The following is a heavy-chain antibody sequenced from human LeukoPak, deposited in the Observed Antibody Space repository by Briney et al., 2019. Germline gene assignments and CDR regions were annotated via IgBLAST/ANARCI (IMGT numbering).Heavy chain of an antibody. Sequence: GGSLRLSCAASGFTFSSYAMSWVRQAPGKGLEWVSAISGSGGSTYYADSVKGRFTISRDNSKNTLYLQTNSLRAEDTAVYYCARDLRLLWFGEYLDYWGQGTLVTVSS. CDR1: GFTFSSYA. D-gene: IGHD3-10*01. J-gene: IGHJ4*02. V-gene: IGHV3-23*01. CDR3: ARDLRLLWFGEYLDY. CDR2: ISGSGGST.